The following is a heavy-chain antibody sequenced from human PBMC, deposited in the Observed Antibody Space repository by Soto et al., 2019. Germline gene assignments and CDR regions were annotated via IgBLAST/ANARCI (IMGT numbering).Heavy chain of an antibody. CDR1: GFTFSTYT. V-gene: IGHV3-21*01. Sequence: VGSLRLSRVFSGFTFSTYTMNWVRQAPGKGLEWVSSINGRSNYVYYADSVKGRFTISRDNAKNSLYLQMNRLRAEDTAIYYCAREDGVVGSSSAFGHWGLGTLVTVSS. J-gene: IGHJ4*02. CDR3: AREDGVVGSSSAFGH. CDR2: INGRSNYV. D-gene: IGHD1-26*01.